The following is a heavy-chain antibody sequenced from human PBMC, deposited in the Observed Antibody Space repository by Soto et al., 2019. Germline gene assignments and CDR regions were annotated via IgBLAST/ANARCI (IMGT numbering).Heavy chain of an antibody. CDR2: IIPIFGTA. V-gene: IGHV1-69*13. D-gene: IGHD5-12*01. J-gene: IGHJ3*02. CDR1: GGTFSSYA. Sequence: SVKVSCKASGGTFSSYAISWVRQAPGQGLEWMGGIIPIFGTANYAQKFQGRVTITADESTSTAYMELSSLRSEDTAVYYCARGGYNYYAFDIWCQGTMVTVSS. CDR3: ARGGYNYYAFDI.